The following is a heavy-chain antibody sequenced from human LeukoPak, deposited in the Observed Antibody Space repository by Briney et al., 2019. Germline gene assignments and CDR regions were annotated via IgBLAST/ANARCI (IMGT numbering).Heavy chain of an antibody. CDR3: ARTNYDLYYFDY. D-gene: IGHD3-3*01. Sequence: SETLSLTCTVSGGSISSYYWSWIRQPPGKGLEWIGYIHYSGSTNYNPSLKSRVTISVDTSKNQFSLKLSSVTAADTAVYYCARTNYDLYYFDYWGQGTLVTVSS. J-gene: IGHJ4*02. V-gene: IGHV4-59*12. CDR1: GGSISSYY. CDR2: IHYSGST.